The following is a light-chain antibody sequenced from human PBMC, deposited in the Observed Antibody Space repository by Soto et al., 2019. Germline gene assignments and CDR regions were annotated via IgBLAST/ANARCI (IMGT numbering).Light chain of an antibody. CDR3: TSFTSSYTYV. CDR1: SGDIGGSNR. Sequence: QSVLTQPPSVSGSPGQSVTISCTGTSGDIGGSNRVSWYQQPPGTAPKLVIYEVSDRPSGVPDRFSGSKSGNTASLTISGLQAEDEADYYCTSFTSSYTYVFGNGTKVTVL. V-gene: IGLV2-18*02. CDR2: EVS. J-gene: IGLJ1*01.